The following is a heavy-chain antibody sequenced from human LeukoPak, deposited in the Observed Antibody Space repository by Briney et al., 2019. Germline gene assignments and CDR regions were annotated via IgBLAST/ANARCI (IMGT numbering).Heavy chain of an antibody. D-gene: IGHD4-17*01. CDR3: AREAYGDS. CDR1: GFTFSSYS. J-gene: IGHJ4*02. Sequence: PGGSLRLSCAASGFTFSSYSMNWVRQAPGKGLEWVSYISSSSSTIYYADSVKGRFTISRDNAKNSLYLQMNSLRAEDTAVYYCAREAYGDSWGQGTLVTVSS. V-gene: IGHV3-48*01. CDR2: ISSSSSTI.